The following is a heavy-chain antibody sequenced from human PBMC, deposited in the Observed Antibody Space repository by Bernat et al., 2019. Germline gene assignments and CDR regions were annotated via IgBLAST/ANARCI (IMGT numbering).Heavy chain of an antibody. CDR1: GGSISTGGYY. CDR2: IYYSGST. V-gene: IGHV4-31*03. CDR3: ARKMGGSDYGNFDY. J-gene: IGHJ4*02. D-gene: IGHD4-17*01. Sequence: QVQLQESGPGLVKPSQTLSLTCTVSGGSISTGGYYWSWIRQHPGKGLEWIGYIYYSGSTYYNPSLKSRITISVDTSKNQFSLKLSSVTAADTAVYDCARKMGGSDYGNFDYWGQGTLVTVSS.